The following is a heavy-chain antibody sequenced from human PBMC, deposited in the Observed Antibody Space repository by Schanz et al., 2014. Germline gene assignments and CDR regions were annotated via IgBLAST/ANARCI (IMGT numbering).Heavy chain of an antibody. V-gene: IGHV1-2*06. CDR1: GYTFIDYS. J-gene: IGHJ4*02. CDR2: INPNSGAT. D-gene: IGHD2-8*02. Sequence: QVQLVQSGAEVKKPGASVKVSCKASGYTFIDYSLNWLRQAPGQGLEWMGQINPNSGATIYAQNFQGRVTMTRDTSISTAYMELSRLRSDDTAVYYCARGLVRYFAYWGQGTLVTVSS. CDR3: ARGLVRYFAY.